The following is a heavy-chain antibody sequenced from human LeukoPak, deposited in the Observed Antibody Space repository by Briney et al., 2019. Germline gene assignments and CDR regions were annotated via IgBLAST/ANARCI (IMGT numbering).Heavy chain of an antibody. D-gene: IGHD2-2*01. V-gene: IGHV4-4*07. CDR2: IYTSGST. CDR1: GGSISSYY. J-gene: IGHJ4*02. Sequence: SEILSLTCTVSGGSISSYYWSWIRQPAGKGLEWIGRIYTSGSTNYNPSLKSRVTMSVDTSKNQFFLKLSSVTAADTAVYYCASLPYCSSTTCPLDYWGQGTLVTVSS. CDR3: ASLPYCSSTTCPLDY.